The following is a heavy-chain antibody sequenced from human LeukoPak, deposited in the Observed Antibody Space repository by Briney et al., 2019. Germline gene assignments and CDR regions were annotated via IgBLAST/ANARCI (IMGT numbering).Heavy chain of an antibody. J-gene: IGHJ3*02. CDR1: GGSISSSSYY. D-gene: IGHD3/OR15-3a*01. CDR3: ARGHFGTGYFFMSDAFDI. CDR2: IYYSGST. V-gene: IGHV4-39*07. Sequence: SETLSLTCTVSGGSISSSSYYWGWIRQPPGKGLEWIGSIYYSGSTYYNPSLKSRVTISVDTSKNQFSLKLSSVTAADTAVYYCARGHFGTGYFFMSDAFDIWGQGTMVTVSS.